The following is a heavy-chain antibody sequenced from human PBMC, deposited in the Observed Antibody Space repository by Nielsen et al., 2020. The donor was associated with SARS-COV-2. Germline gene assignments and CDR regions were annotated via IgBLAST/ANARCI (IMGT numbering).Heavy chain of an antibody. V-gene: IGHV4-59*08. Sequence: SETLSLTCTVSGGSISSYYWSWIRQPPGKGLEWIGYIYYSGSTNYNLSLKSRVTISVDTSKNQFSLKLSSVTAADTAVYYCARQLTDYDFWSGYWFDPWGQGTLVTVSS. D-gene: IGHD3-3*01. J-gene: IGHJ5*02. CDR1: GGSISSYY. CDR2: IYYSGST. CDR3: ARQLTDYDFWSGYWFDP.